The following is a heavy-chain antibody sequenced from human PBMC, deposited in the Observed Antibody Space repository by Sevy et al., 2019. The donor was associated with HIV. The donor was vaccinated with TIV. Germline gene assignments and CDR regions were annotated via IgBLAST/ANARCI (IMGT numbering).Heavy chain of an antibody. Sequence: GGSLRLSCAASGFTFSRSWMHWVRQAPGEGLVWVSRISSDGSTTTYADSVRGRLTFSRDNAKSTLYLEMNSLRAEDTAMYYCARDQGFTYGANIDYWGQGTLVTVSS. J-gene: IGHJ4*02. CDR2: ISSDGSTT. V-gene: IGHV3-74*01. D-gene: IGHD5-18*01. CDR3: ARDQGFTYGANIDY. CDR1: GFTFSRSW.